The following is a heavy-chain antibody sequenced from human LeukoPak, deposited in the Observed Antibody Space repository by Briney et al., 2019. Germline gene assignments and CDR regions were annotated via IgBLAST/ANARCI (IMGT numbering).Heavy chain of an antibody. J-gene: IGHJ5*02. V-gene: IGHV4-34*01. Sequence: PETLSLTCAVYGGSFSGYYWSWIRQPPGRGLEWIGEISHSGSTNYNPSLKTRVTISVDKSKNQYSLKLSSAPAADTAVYYWARARVVRQGRSSSSGWFDPWGQGTLVTVSS. D-gene: IGHD6-6*01. CDR1: GGSFSGYY. CDR3: ARARVVRQGRSSSSGWFDP. CDR2: ISHSGST.